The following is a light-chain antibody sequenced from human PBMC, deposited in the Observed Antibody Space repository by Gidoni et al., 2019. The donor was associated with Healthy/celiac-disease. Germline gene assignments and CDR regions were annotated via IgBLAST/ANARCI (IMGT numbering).Light chain of an antibody. Sequence: EIVMTQSPATLSVSPGERATLSCRASKSVSSNLAWYQQKPGQAPRRLIYGASTSATGIPARFSGSGSGTEFTLTISSLQSEDFAVYYCQQYNNWPPITFGQXTRLEIK. CDR2: GAS. V-gene: IGKV3-15*01. J-gene: IGKJ5*01. CDR1: KSVSSN. CDR3: QQYNNWPPIT.